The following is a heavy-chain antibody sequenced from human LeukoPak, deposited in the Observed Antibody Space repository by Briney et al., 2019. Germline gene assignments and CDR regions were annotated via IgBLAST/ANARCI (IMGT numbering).Heavy chain of an antibody. CDR1: GFSFSTYS. CDR2: IVGSSSNI. CDR3: ATDSPETAAFDY. D-gene: IGHD1-1*01. V-gene: IGHV3-48*04. J-gene: IGHJ4*02. Sequence: RPGGSLRLSCTASGFSFSTYSMNWVRQAPGKGLEWVSYIVGSSSNIYYADSVKGRFTISRDNAKNSLYLQTDSLRAEDTAVYYCATDSPETAAFDYWGQGTLVTVSS.